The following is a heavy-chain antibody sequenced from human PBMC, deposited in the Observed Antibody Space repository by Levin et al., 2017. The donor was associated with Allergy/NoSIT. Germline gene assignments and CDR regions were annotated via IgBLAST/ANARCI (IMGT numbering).Heavy chain of an antibody. D-gene: IGHD3-3*01. CDR2: ISSSGSTI. V-gene: IGHV3-11*01. CDR3: ARVFWSGYYKWFDP. CDR1: GFTFSDYY. J-gene: IGHJ5*02. Sequence: LSLTCAASGFTFSDYYMSWIRQAPGKGLEWVSYISSSGSTIYYADSVKGRFTISRDNAKNSLYLQMNSLRAEDTAVYYCARVFWSGYYKWFDPWGQGTLVTVSS.